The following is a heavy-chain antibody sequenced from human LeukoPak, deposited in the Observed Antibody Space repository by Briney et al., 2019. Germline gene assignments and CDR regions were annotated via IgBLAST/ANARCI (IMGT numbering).Heavy chain of an antibody. V-gene: IGHV3-33*01. D-gene: IGHD5-18*01. Sequence: GGSLRLSCAASGFTFSDYGMHWVRQAPGKGLEWVALIWYDGTNKYYVDSVKGRFTISRDNSKNTLYLQTNSLRADDTAVYYCARDRYGIRRDYFDYWGQGILVTVSS. CDR3: ARDRYGIRRDYFDY. CDR2: IWYDGTNK. CDR1: GFTFSDYG. J-gene: IGHJ4*02.